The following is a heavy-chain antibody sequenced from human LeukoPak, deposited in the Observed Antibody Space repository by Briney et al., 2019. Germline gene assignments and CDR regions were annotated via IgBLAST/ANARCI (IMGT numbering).Heavy chain of an antibody. V-gene: IGHV4-39*01. Sequence: SETLSLTCTVSGGSISSSSYYWGWIRQPPGKGLEWIGSIYYSGSTYYNPSLKSRVTISVDTSKNQFSLKLSSVTAADTAVYYCARQEGYTLTTTYYYYYMDVWGKGTTVTVSS. D-gene: IGHD4-11*01. CDR3: ARQEGYTLTTTYYYYYMDV. CDR1: GGSISSSSYY. CDR2: IYYSGST. J-gene: IGHJ6*03.